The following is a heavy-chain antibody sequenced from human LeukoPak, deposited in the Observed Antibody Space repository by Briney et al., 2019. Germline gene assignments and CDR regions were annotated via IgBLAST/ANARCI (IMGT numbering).Heavy chain of an antibody. D-gene: IGHD3-9*01. Sequence: ASVKVSCKASGYTFTGNYMHWVRQAPGQGLEWMGWINPNSGDTNYERKFQGRVTLTRDTSISTAYMELSRLTSDDTAVYYCARVGYDILTQHIDYWGQGTLVTVSS. CDR2: INPNSGDT. CDR1: GYTFTGNY. CDR3: ARVGYDILTQHIDY. V-gene: IGHV1-2*02. J-gene: IGHJ4*02.